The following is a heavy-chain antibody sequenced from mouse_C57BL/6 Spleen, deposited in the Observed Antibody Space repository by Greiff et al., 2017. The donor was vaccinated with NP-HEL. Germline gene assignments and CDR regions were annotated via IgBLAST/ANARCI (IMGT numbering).Heavy chain of an antibody. CDR1: GYSITSDY. V-gene: IGHV3-8*01. CDR3: ARYGTGDYYAMDY. J-gene: IGHJ4*01. D-gene: IGHD3-3*01. CDR2: ISYSGST. Sequence: EVKLMESGPGLAKPSQTLSLTCSVTGYSITSDYWNWIRKFPGNKLEYMGYISYSGSTYYNPSLKSRISITRDTSKNQYYLQLNSVTTEDTAKYYCARYGTGDYYAMDYWGQGTSVTVSS.